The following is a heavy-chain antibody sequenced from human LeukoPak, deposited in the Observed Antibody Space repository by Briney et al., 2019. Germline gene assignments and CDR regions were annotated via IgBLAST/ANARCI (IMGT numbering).Heavy chain of an antibody. J-gene: IGHJ4*02. CDR2: IKKDGSEK. CDR1: GFTFSSYW. V-gene: IGHV3-7*01. D-gene: IGHD5-18*01. Sequence: GGSLRLSCAASGFTFSSYWMSWVRQAPGKGLEWVSNIKKDGSEKYYADSVKGRFTISRDNAKNSLYLQMNSLRAEDTAVYYCARTGYSYVLDYWGQGTLVTVSS. CDR3: ARTGYSYVLDY.